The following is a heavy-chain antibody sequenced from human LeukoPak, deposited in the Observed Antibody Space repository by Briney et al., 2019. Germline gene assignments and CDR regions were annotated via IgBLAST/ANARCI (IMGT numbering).Heavy chain of an antibody. Sequence: SETLSLTCTVSGGSISSSSYYWGWIRQPPGKGLEWIGNIYYSGSTYYNPSLKSRVTIPVDTSKNQFSLKLSSVTAADTAVYYCARTKEYNWNYRYYFDYWGQGALVTVSS. CDR1: GGSISSSSYY. CDR2: IYYSGST. CDR3: ARTKEYNWNYRYYFDY. V-gene: IGHV4-39*01. J-gene: IGHJ4*02. D-gene: IGHD1-7*01.